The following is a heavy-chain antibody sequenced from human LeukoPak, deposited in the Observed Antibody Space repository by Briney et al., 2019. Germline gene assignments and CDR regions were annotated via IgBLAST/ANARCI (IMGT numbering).Heavy chain of an antibody. J-gene: IGHJ4*02. D-gene: IGHD5-18*01. CDR3: AREIGPIQLHLWGSAFDY. CDR2: ISAYNGNT. V-gene: IGHV1-18*01. Sequence: GASVKVSCKASGYTFTNYIINWVRQAPGQGLEWMGWISAYNGNTNYAQMLQGRVTMTRDMATSTDYLEVSSLRSEDTAVYYCAREIGPIQLHLWGSAFDYWGQGTLVTVSS. CDR1: GYTFTNYI.